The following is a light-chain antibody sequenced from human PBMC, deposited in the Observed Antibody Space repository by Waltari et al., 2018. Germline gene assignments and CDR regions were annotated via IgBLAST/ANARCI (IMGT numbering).Light chain of an antibody. V-gene: IGLV2-14*03. CDR1: SSDLGYYNY. J-gene: IGLJ3*02. CDR3: SSFTNRGTWV. CDR2: DVS. Sequence: QSALTQPASVSGSPGQSITIPCTGASSDLGYYNYVPCYQQHPGKAPKPMIFDVSSRASGVSNRFSGSKSANTASLTISGLQTEDEAVYYCSSFTNRGTWVFGGGTRLTVL.